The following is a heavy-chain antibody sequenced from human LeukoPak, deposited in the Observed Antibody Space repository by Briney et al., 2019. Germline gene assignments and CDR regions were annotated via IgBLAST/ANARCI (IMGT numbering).Heavy chain of an antibody. CDR2: INSDGRMT. D-gene: IGHD3-22*01. CDR1: GFTFSSYW. V-gene: IGHV3-74*01. J-gene: IGHJ3*02. Sequence: GGSLRLSCAASGFTFSSYWMDWVRQVPGKGLVWVSGINSDGRMTRYAESVKGRFAISRDNAKNTLYLQMSSLRAEDTAVYYCARVGSTDSPHAFDIWGQGTTVTVSS. CDR3: ARVGSTDSPHAFDI.